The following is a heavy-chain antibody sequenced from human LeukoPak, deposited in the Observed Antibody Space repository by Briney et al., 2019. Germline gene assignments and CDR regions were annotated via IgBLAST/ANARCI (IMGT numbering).Heavy chain of an antibody. D-gene: IGHD5/OR15-5a*01. V-gene: IGHV3-48*03. CDR3: AKWVSL. Sequence: GGSLRLSCTASGFTFNSHEMNWVRQAPGKGLEWVSYVSSDGRTTFYADSVKGRFVILRDNVKNSLSLEMNNLRAEDTGVYYCAKWVSLWGQGALVTVSS. J-gene: IGHJ4*02. CDR2: VSSDGRTT. CDR1: GFTFNSHE.